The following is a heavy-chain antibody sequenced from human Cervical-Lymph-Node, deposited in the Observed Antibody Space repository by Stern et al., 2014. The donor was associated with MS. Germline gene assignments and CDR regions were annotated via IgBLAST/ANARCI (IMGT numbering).Heavy chain of an antibody. Sequence: QVQLQESGPGLVKPSETLSLTCGVSGGSVSSSVYYWSWIRQPPGKGLEWIGSIHYSGSTYYNPSLQSRVTLSVDTSKNDFPLALSPVTAADTALYFCARQSFGDLFDYWGQGTLVTVSS. V-gene: IGHV4-39*01. CDR3: ARQSFGDLFDY. J-gene: IGHJ4*02. CDR2: IHYSGST. CDR1: GGSVSSSVYY. D-gene: IGHD4-17*01.